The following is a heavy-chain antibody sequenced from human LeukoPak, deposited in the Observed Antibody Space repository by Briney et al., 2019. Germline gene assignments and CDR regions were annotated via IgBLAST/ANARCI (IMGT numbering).Heavy chain of an antibody. Sequence: PSETLSLTCAVYGGSFSGYYWSWIRQPPGMGLEWIGEINHSGSTNYNPSLKSRVTISVDTSKNQFSLKLSSVTAADTAVYYCAREYYYDSMVDWGQGTMVTVSS. D-gene: IGHD3-22*01. CDR3: AREYYYDSMVD. CDR2: INHSGST. CDR1: GGSFSGYY. J-gene: IGHJ3*01. V-gene: IGHV4-34*01.